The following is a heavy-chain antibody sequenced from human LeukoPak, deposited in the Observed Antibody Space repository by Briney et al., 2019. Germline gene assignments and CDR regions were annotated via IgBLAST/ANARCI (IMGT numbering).Heavy chain of an antibody. D-gene: IGHD6-13*01. CDR1: GGSIRGDTYY. CDR2: IYASGRT. V-gene: IGHV4-61*02. Sequence: SETLSLTCTVSGGSIRGDTYYWSWVRQPAGKGLEWIGRIYASGRTDSNPSLKSRVTISADTSKNQFFLKLNSVTAADTAAYYCAKAPSRPFYYMDVWGQGTTVTVSS. J-gene: IGHJ6*03. CDR3: AKAPSRPFYYMDV.